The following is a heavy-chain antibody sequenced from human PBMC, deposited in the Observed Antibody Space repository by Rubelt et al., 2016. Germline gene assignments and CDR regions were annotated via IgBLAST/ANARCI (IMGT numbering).Heavy chain of an antibody. CDR1: GGSISSRSYY. CDR3: ASGYDSSGYYYPDRKENWFDP. D-gene: IGHD3-22*01. Sequence: QLQLQESGPGLVKPSETLSLTCTVSGGSISSRSYYWGWIRQPPGKGLEWIGSIYYSWSTHYNPSLTRRVTISVDTSKNQFSLKLSSVTAADTAVYYCASGYDSSGYYYPDRKENWFDPWGQGTLVTVSS. V-gene: IGHV4-39*01. CDR2: IYYSWST. J-gene: IGHJ5*02.